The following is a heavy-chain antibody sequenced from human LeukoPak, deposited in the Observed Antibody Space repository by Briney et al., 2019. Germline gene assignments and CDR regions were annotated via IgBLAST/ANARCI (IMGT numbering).Heavy chain of an antibody. CDR3: ARGIGYSYGQGGDY. Sequence: SETLSLTCAVSGGSISSSNWWSWVRQPPGKGLEWIGEIWHSGITNFNPSLKSRVTISVDTSKNQFSLKLSSVTAADTAVYYCARGIGYSYGQGGDYWGQGTLVTVSS. CDR1: GGSISSSNW. D-gene: IGHD5-18*01. CDR2: IWHSGIT. J-gene: IGHJ4*02. V-gene: IGHV4-4*02.